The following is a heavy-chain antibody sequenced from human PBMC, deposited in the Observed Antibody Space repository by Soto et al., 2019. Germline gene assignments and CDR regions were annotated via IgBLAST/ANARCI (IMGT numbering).Heavy chain of an antibody. V-gene: IGHV3-33*01. J-gene: IGHJ6*02. CDR3: ARVPYDSLYYYGMDV. Sequence: GGSLRLSCAASGFTFSSYGMHWVRQAPGKGLEWVAVIWYDGSNKYYADSVKGRFTISRDNSKNTLYLQMNSLRAEDTAVYYCARVPYDSLYYYGMDVWGQGNTGHRLL. D-gene: IGHD3-16*01. CDR2: IWYDGSNK. CDR1: GFTFSSYG.